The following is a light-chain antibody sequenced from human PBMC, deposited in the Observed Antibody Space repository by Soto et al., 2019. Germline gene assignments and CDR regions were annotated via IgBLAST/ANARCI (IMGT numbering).Light chain of an antibody. CDR1: QSLISTY. V-gene: IGKV3-11*01. Sequence: PGERATLSCWASQSLISTYLAWDQQKPGQAPRLLIYDASNRATGIPARFSGSGSGTDFTLTISSLEPEDFAVYYCQQRSNWPPITFGQGTRLEIK. CDR3: QQRSNWPPIT. CDR2: DAS. J-gene: IGKJ5*01.